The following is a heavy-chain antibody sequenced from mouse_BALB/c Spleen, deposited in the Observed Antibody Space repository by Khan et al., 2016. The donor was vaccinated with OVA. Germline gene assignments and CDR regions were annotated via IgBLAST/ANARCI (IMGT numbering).Heavy chain of an antibody. Sequence: VQLKESGPELVKPGASVKMSCKASGYTFTNYVIHWVKQKPGQGLEWIGYINPDNDGTRFNENFKGKATLTSDKSSSTAYMELSRLTSEDSAVYYCAREASNGDFSFAYWVQGTLVTVSA. CDR2: INPDNDGT. J-gene: IGHJ3*01. D-gene: IGHD4-1*01. V-gene: IGHV1S136*01. CDR3: AREASNGDFSFAY. CDR1: GYTFTNYV.